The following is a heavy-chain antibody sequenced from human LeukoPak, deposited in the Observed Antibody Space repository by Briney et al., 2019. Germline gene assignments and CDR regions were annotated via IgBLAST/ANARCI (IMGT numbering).Heavy chain of an antibody. V-gene: IGHV3-23*01. Sequence: GGSLRLSCAASGFTFSSYAMSWVRQAPGKGLERVSVISGSGGSTYYADSVKGRFTISRDNAKNSLYLQMNSLRAEDTAVYYCARAGGNGTTVFVKGYYFDYWGQGTLVTVSS. J-gene: IGHJ4*02. CDR3: ARAGGNGTTVFVKGYYFDY. CDR1: GFTFSSYA. CDR2: ISGSGGST. D-gene: IGHD4-17*01.